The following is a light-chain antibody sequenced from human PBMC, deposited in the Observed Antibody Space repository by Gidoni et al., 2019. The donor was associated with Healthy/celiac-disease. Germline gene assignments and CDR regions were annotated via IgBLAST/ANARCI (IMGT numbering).Light chain of an antibody. J-gene: IGKJ2*01. CDR1: QDISNY. CDR2: DAS. Sequence: DIQMNQSPSSLSASVGDRVTITCQSSQDISNYLTWYQQKPGKAPKLLIYDASNLETGVPSRFSGSGSGTDFTFTISSLQPEDIATYYCQQYDNPPPTFGQGTKLEIK. CDR3: QQYDNPPPT. V-gene: IGKV1-33*01.